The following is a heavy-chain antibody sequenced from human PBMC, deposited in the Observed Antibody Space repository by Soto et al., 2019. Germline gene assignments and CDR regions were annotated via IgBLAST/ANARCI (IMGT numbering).Heavy chain of an antibody. J-gene: IGHJ4*02. Sequence: PVGSLRLSCAVSGFTLSDHYIDWVRQAPGKGLEWVGRSRDKPQGYSTAYAASAKGRFTTSRDESKNSAYLQMNSLKTEDTAVYYCVRATYFSDSSGYTRCLDYWGQGTLVTVSS. V-gene: IGHV3-72*01. CDR2: SRDKPQGYST. CDR1: GFTLSDHY. D-gene: IGHD3-22*01. CDR3: VRATYFSDSSGYTRCLDY.